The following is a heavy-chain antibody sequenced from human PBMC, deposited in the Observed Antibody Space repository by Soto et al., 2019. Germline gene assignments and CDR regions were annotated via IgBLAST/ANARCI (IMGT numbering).Heavy chain of an antibody. D-gene: IGHD3-3*01. V-gene: IGHV3-48*01. Sequence: GGGLRLSCAASGVTFSIYSMSWVRQAPGKGLEWVSYISSSRSTIYYADSVKGRFTISRDNAKNSLYLQMNSLRAEDTAVYYCARDGYDFWSGYANDAFYIWGQGTMVTVSS. CDR1: GVTFSIYS. CDR2: ISSSRSTI. J-gene: IGHJ3*02. CDR3: ARDGYDFWSGYANDAFYI.